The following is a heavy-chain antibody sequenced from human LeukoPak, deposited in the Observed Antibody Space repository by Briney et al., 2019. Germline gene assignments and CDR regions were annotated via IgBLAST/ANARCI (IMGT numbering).Heavy chain of an antibody. J-gene: IGHJ6*02. V-gene: IGHV3-74*01. CDR1: GFTFSRYW. CDR2: INSDGSTT. CDR3: ARENFYGMDV. Sequence: GGSLRLSCAASGFTFSRYWMNWVRQAPGKGQVWGSRINSDGSTTRYADSVKGRFTISRDNAKNTMYLQMNSLRAEDTAVYYCARENFYGMDVWGQGTTVTVSS.